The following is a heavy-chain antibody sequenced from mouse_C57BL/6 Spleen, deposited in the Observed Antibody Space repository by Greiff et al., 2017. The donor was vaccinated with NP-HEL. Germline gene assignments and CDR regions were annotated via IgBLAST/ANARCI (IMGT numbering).Heavy chain of an antibody. J-gene: IGHJ4*01. CDR3: ARSSYYYDSSHYYAVDY. V-gene: IGHV1-82*01. CDR2: IYPGDGDT. CDR1: GYAFSSSW. Sequence: QVQLQQSGPELVKPGASVKISCKASGYAFSSSWMNWVKQRPGKGLEWIGRIYPGDGDTNYNGKFKGKATLTADKSSSTAYMQLSSLTSEDSAVYFCARSSYYYDSSHYYAVDYWGQGTSVTVSS. D-gene: IGHD1-1*01.